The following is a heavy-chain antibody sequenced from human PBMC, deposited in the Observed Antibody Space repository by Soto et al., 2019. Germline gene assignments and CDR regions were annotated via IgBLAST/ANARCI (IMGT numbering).Heavy chain of an antibody. V-gene: IGHV3-7*01. CDR2: IKQDGSEK. J-gene: IGHJ4*02. Sequence: EVQLVESGGGLVQPRGSLRLSCAASRFTFSSYWMSWVRQTPGKGLEWVANIKQDGSEKNYVDSVKGRFTISRDNAKKSLYLQMNSLRVEDTAVYYCAAARLIFDYWGQGTLVTVSS. CDR3: AAARLIFDY. D-gene: IGHD2-15*01. CDR1: RFTFSSYW.